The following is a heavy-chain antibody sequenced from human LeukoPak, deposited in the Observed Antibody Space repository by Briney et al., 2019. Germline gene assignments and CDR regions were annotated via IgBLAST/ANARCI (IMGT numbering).Heavy chain of an antibody. CDR1: GGTFSSYA. D-gene: IGHD6-13*01. CDR3: ARLNKGSSSWYWGYNWFDP. CDR2: IIPIFGTA. Sequence: SVKVSCKASGGTFSSYAISWVRQAPGQGLEWMGGIIPIFGTANYAQKSQGRVTITTDESTSTAYMELSSLRSEDTAVYYCARLNKGSSSWYWGYNWFDPWGQGTLVTVSS. V-gene: IGHV1-69*05. J-gene: IGHJ5*02.